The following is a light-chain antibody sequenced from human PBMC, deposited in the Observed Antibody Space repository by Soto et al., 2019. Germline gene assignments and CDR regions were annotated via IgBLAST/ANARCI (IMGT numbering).Light chain of an antibody. CDR3: HVWDSSSEHV. V-gene: IGLV3-21*02. CDR1: NIGSKS. Sequence: SYVLTQPPSMSVDPGQTARITCGGNNIGSKSVHWYQQKPGQAPVLVVDDDSDRPSGIPERFSGSNSGNTATLTISRVEAGDEADYFCHVWDSSSEHVFGTGTKLTVL. J-gene: IGLJ1*01. CDR2: DDS.